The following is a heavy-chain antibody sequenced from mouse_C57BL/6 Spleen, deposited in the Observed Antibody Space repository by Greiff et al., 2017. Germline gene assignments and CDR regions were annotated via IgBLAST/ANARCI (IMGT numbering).Heavy chain of an antibody. CDR3: ARLGESLDSSGYVGD. V-gene: IGHV1-81*01. CDR1: GYTFTSYG. J-gene: IGHJ2*01. CDR2: IYPRSGTT. D-gene: IGHD3-2*02. Sequence: QVQLQQSGAELARPGASVKLSCKASGYTFTSYGISWVKQRTGQGLEWIGEIYPRSGTTYYNEKFKGKATLTADKSSSTAYMELRSLTSEDSAVYFCARLGESLDSSGYVGDWGQGTTLTVAS.